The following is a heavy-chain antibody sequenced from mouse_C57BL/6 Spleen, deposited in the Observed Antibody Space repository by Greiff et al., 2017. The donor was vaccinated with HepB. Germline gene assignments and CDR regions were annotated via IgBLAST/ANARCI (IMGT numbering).Heavy chain of an antibody. J-gene: IGHJ4*01. V-gene: IGHV1-50*01. CDR2: IDPSDSYT. D-gene: IGHD2-2*01. Sequence: QVQLKESGAELVKPGASVKLSCKASGYTFTSYWMQWVKQRPGKGLEWIGEIDPSDSYTNYNHKFKGKATLTVDTSSSTAYMQLSSLTSEDSAVYYWARGGLRDAMDYWGQGTSVTVSA. CDR1: GYTFTSYW. CDR3: ARGGLRDAMDY.